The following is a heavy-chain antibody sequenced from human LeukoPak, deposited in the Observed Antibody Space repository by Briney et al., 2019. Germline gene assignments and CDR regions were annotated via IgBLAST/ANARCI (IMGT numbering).Heavy chain of an antibody. J-gene: IGHJ6*03. V-gene: IGHV1-8*02. CDR1: GYTVTNYY. D-gene: IGHD3-22*01. CDR2: MNPNSGNT. CDR3: ARGDSSGYAYYYYMDV. Sequence: GASVKVSCKASGYTVTNYYMHWVRQATGQGLEWMGWMNPNSGNTGYAQKFQGRVTMTRNTSISTAYMELSSLRSEDTAVYYCARGDSSGYAYYYYMDVWGKGTTVTISS.